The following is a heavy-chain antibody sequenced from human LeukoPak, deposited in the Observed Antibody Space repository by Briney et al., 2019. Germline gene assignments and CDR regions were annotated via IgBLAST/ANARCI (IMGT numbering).Heavy chain of an antibody. D-gene: IGHD5-12*01. J-gene: IGHJ4*02. Sequence: GGSLRLSCAASGFTFDECAMHWVRQTPGKGLGWVSLITGDGDSTYYADSVKGRFTISRDNSKNSLYLQMNSLRTEDTALYYCAKEGYGAYDLRFGGQGTLVTVSS. CDR1: GFTFDECA. CDR2: ITGDGDST. V-gene: IGHV3-43*02. CDR3: AKEGYGAYDLRF.